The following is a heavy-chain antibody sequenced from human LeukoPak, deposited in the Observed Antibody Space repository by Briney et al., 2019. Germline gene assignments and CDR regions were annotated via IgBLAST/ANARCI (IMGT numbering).Heavy chain of an antibody. CDR3: ARGGSRDSYYDFWSGYSDLVR. J-gene: IGHJ4*02. D-gene: IGHD3-3*01. Sequence: ASVKVSCKASGYTFTGYYMHRVRQAPGQGLEWMGRINPNSGGTNYAQKFQGRVTMTRDTSISTAYMELSRLRSDDTAVYYCARGGSRDSYYDFWSGYSDLVRWGQGTLVTVSS. V-gene: IGHV1-2*06. CDR2: INPNSGGT. CDR1: GYTFTGYY.